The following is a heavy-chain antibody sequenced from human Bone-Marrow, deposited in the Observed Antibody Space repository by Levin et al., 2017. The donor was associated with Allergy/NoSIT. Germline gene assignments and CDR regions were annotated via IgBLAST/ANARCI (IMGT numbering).Heavy chain of an antibody. D-gene: IGHD7-27*01. Sequence: GLFLVANIKEDGSQTFYSDSVKGRFTISRDNAQNSLYLQMNSLRAEDTAVYYCGRENWVIDYWGQGTLVTVSS. CDR2: IKEDGSQT. V-gene: IGHV3-7*01. J-gene: IGHJ4*02. CDR3: GRENWVIDY.